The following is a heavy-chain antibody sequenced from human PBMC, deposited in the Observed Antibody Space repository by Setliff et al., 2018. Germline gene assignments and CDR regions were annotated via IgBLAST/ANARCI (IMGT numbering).Heavy chain of an antibody. Sequence: SETLSLTCTVSGGSIGSTSYYYWSWIRQPPGKGLEWIGYMYYSGDTNYNPSLKSRVTISVDTSKNQFSLELRSVTAADTAVYYCARLPPLHTPMALTFDYWGQGILVTVSS. CDR2: MYYSGDT. J-gene: IGHJ4*02. CDR1: GGSIGSTSYY. D-gene: IGHD5-18*01. CDR3: ARLPPLHTPMALTFDY. V-gene: IGHV4-61*05.